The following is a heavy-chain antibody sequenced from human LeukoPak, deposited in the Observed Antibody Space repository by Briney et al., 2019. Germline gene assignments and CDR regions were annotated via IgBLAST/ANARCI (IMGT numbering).Heavy chain of an antibody. CDR1: GFTVSSNY. J-gene: IGHJ5*02. CDR3: ARDSSGWYWNWFDP. V-gene: IGHV3-66*01. D-gene: IGHD6-19*01. Sequence: PGGSLRLSCAASGFTVSSNYMSRVRQAPGKGLECVSVIYSGGSTYYADSVKGRFTISRDNSKNTVYLQMNSLRAEDTAVYYCARDSSGWYWNWFDPWGQGTLVTVSS. CDR2: IYSGGST.